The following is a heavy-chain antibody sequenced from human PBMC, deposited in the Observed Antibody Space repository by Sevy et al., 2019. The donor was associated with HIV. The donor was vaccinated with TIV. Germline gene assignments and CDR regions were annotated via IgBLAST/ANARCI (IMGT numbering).Heavy chain of an antibody. J-gene: IGHJ4*02. V-gene: IGHV3-23*01. CDR2: ISGSGDNT. CDR1: GFTFSNYA. CDR3: AKDLDIVAVAAAIRLSY. Sequence: GGSLRLSCAASGFTFSNYAMNWVRQTPGKGLEWVSSISGSGDNTYYADSVKGRFTISRDISYNTVTLQMSSLRAEDTAVYYCAKDLDIVAVAAAIRLSYWGQGTLVTVSS. D-gene: IGHD2-2*01.